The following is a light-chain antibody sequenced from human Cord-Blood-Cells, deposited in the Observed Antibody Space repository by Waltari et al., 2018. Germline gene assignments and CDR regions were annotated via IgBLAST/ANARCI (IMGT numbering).Light chain of an antibody. Sequence: DIVMTQSPDSLAVYLGERATINSKSSQSVLYSSNNKNYLAWYQQKPGQPPKLLIYWASTRESGVPDRFSGSGSGTDFTLTISSLQAEDVAVYYCQQYYSTPYTFGQGTKLEIK. V-gene: IGKV4-1*01. J-gene: IGKJ2*01. CDR1: QSVLYSSNNKNY. CDR2: WAS. CDR3: QQYYSTPYT.